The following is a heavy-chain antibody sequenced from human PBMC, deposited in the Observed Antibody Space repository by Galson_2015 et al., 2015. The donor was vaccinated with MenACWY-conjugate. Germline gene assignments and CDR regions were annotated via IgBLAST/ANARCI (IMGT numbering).Heavy chain of an antibody. CDR3: ARRTPELNWFDP. CDR1: GDSISSDNYY. J-gene: IGHJ5*02. V-gene: IGHV4-39*01. D-gene: IGHD1-26*01. Sequence: ETLSLTCTVSGDSISSDNYYWTWVRQPPGRGLEWSASINYSGRTFYNPFLMSRVSISVDMSKSQYSLKLTSVTAADTAVYFCARRTPELNWFDPRGQGTLVTVSS. CDR2: INYSGRT.